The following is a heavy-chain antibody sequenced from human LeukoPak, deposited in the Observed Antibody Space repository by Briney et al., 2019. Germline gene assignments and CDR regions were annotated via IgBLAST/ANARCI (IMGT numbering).Heavy chain of an antibody. J-gene: IGHJ3*02. Sequence: GASVKVSCKASGYTFTSYYMHWVRQAPGQGLEWMGWINPNSGGTNYAQKFQGRVTMTRDTSISTAYMELSRLRSDDTAVYYCARVEGFTAAGAFDIWGQGTMVTVSS. V-gene: IGHV1-2*02. CDR3: ARVEGFTAAGAFDI. D-gene: IGHD6-13*01. CDR2: INPNSGGT. CDR1: GYTFTSYY.